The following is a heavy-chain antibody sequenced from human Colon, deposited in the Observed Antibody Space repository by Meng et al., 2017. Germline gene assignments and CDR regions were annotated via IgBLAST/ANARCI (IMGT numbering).Heavy chain of an antibody. Sequence: SLKISCAASGFTFDDYAMHWVRQAPGKGLEWVSGISWNSGSIGYADSVKGRFTISRDNAKNSLYLQMNSLRAEDTALYYCAKDYFDDWGQGTTVTVSS. CDR3: AKDYFDD. V-gene: IGHV3-9*01. CDR2: ISWNSGSI. CDR1: GFTFDDYA. J-gene: IGHJ4*02.